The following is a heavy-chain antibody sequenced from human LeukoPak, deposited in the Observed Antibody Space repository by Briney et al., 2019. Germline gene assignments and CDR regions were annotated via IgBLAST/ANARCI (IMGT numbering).Heavy chain of an antibody. J-gene: IGHJ5*02. CDR3: VKRFVESIVSDH. CDR2: IKSKTDGGTT. V-gene: IGHV3-15*01. Sequence: GGSLRLSCAASGFTFNNAWMSWVRQAPGKGLEWVGHIKSKTDGGTTDYAAPVKGRFTISRDDSKNTLYLQMNSLRVEDTAIYYCVKRFVESIVSDHWGQGTLVTVSS. CDR1: GFTFNNAW. D-gene: IGHD2-15*01.